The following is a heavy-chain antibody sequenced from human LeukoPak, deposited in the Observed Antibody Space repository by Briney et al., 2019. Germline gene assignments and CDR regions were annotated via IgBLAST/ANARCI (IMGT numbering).Heavy chain of an antibody. J-gene: IGHJ4*02. Sequence: ASVKVSCKASGYTFTSYDINWVRQATGQGLEWMGWMSPNSGNTGYAQKFQDRVTMTRDTSIGTAYMELSSLRSEDTAVYYCARLVVGATYYFDYWGQGTLVTVSS. V-gene: IGHV1-8*01. CDR2: MSPNSGNT. CDR3: ARLVVGATYYFDY. CDR1: GYTFTSYD. D-gene: IGHD1-26*01.